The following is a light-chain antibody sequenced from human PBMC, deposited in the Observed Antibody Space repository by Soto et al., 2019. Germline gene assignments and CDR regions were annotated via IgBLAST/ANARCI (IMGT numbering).Light chain of an antibody. J-gene: IGKJ4*01. V-gene: IGKV1-12*01. CDR1: QDIRKD. Sequence: IQMTQSPSSLSASVGDRVTITCRASQDIRKDLAWYQQKPGKAPQILIYGASTLQTGVASRFSGSGSGTEFTLTINSLQPEDFATYYCQQASSFPLTFGGGTKVDIK. CDR3: QQASSFPLT. CDR2: GAS.